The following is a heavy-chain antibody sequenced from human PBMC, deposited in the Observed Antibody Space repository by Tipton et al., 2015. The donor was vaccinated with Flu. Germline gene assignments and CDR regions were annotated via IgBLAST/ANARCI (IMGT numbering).Heavy chain of an antibody. CDR2: ISHDGSAE. CDR3: ARGQKYDFWTGFTYYGVDV. D-gene: IGHD3-3*01. J-gene: IGHJ6*02. CDR1: GFTFSGYG. Sequence: RSLRLSCVASGFTFSGYGMHWVRQTPGKGLNWVAVISHDGSAEYYADSVKGRFTISRDNSKSTLYLQLNSLRPDDTSIYYCARGQKYDFWTGFTYYGVDVWGQGTTVTVSS. V-gene: IGHV3-30*01.